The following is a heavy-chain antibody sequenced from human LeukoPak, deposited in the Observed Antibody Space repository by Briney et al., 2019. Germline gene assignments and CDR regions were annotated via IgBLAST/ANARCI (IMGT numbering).Heavy chain of an antibody. Sequence: SGGSLRLSCAASGFTFNNYAMHWVRQAPGKGLVWVAVISYDGSNKFYADSVMGRFTISRDNSKNTLYLQKNSLRAEDTAVYFCARDPQYHAFDIWGQGTMVTVSS. V-gene: IGHV3-30-3*01. CDR1: GFTFNNYA. CDR3: ARDPQYHAFDI. J-gene: IGHJ3*02. CDR2: ISYDGSNK. D-gene: IGHD4-11*01.